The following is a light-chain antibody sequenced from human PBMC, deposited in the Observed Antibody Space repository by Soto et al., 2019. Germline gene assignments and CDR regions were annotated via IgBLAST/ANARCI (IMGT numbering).Light chain of an antibody. CDR2: GAS. J-gene: IGKJ1*01. CDR1: QSISSN. Sequence: EIVMTQSLATLSVSPGERANLSCRASQSISSNLAWYQQDPAHAPSLLKYGASARATGIPARFSCSGSVTESTRTFSFLQFEDFVIYYCREYNNWTQTFGEGTKVYIK. CDR3: REYNNWTQT. V-gene: IGKV3-15*01.